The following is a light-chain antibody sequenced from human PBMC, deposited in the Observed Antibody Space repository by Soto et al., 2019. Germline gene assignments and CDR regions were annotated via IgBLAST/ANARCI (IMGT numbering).Light chain of an antibody. CDR1: QSVSSY. Sequence: EIVMTQSPATLSLSAGDRATISCRASQSVSSYLAWYQQKPGQAPRLLIYAASNRDTGIPARFSGSGSGTDFTLTISSLEPEDFAVYYCQQSCNWPGTFGQGTRLEIK. CDR2: AAS. CDR3: QQSCNWPGT. V-gene: IGKV3-11*01. J-gene: IGKJ5*01.